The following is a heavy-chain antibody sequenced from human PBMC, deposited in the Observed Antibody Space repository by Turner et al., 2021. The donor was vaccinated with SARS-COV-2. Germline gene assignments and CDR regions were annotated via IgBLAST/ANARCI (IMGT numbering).Heavy chain of an antibody. CDR1: GFTFSSYS. Sequence: EVQLVESGGGLVKPGGSLRLSCAASGFTFSSYSMNWVRQAPGKGLEWVSSIRSSISYIYYADSVKGRFTISRDNAKNSLYLQMNSLRAEDTAVYYCARDVPTYYYDSSGYYTDAFDIWGQGTMVTVSS. CDR2: IRSSISYI. J-gene: IGHJ3*02. CDR3: ARDVPTYYYDSSGYYTDAFDI. V-gene: IGHV3-21*01. D-gene: IGHD3-22*01.